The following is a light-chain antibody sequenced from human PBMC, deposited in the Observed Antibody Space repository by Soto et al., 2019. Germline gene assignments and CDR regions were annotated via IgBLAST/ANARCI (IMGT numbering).Light chain of an antibody. CDR2: GAS. CDR1: QSVSSSY. V-gene: IGKV3-20*01. J-gene: IGKJ2*01. Sequence: EIVLTQSPGTLSLSPGERATLSCRASQSVSSSYLAWYQQKPGQAPRLLIYGASSRATGIPDRFSGSGSGTDFTLTISRLEPEDFEVYYCPQYGSLFQTLGQGTKLEIK. CDR3: PQYGSLFQT.